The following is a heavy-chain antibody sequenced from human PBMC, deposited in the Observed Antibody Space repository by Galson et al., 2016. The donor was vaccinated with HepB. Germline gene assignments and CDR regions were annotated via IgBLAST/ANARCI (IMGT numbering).Heavy chain of an antibody. J-gene: IGHJ4*02. D-gene: IGHD6-13*01. Sequence: SLRLSCAASGFTINTYSMKWVRQAPGKGLEWVSSISNSYSYIYYADSVKGRFTITRDNAKNSLYLQMNSLRAEDTAVYYCARLGPIAAADYWGQGTLVTVSS. CDR1: GFTINTYS. V-gene: IGHV3-21*01. CDR2: ISNSYSYI. CDR3: ARLGPIAAADY.